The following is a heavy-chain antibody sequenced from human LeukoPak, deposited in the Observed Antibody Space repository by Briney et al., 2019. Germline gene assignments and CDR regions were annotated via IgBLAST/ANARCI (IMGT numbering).Heavy chain of an antibody. CDR3: ARVSSGSGTN. Sequence: SETLSLTCTVSGDSISLYYWSWIRQPPGKGLEWIGYIYYSGSPYYNPSLKSRGTISVDTSKNQFSLKLSSVTAADTAIYYCARVSSGSGTNWGQGTLVTVSS. V-gene: IGHV4-59*08. CDR1: GDSISLYY. D-gene: IGHD3-10*01. CDR2: IYYSGSP. J-gene: IGHJ4*02.